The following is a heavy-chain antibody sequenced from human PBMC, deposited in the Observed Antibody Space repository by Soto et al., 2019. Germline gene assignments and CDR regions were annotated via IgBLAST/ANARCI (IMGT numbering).Heavy chain of an antibody. V-gene: IGHV1-69*02. CDR2: IIPVLDLS. J-gene: IGHJ2*01. D-gene: IGHD1-26*01. Sequence: QVQLVQSGAEVKKPGSSVKVSCKASGGTFTDYTITWVRQAPGQGLEWMARIIPVLDLSNYAQKFQGRVTITADKSTTTSYMELSGLTSEDTAVYYCAKKLGPSAFDLWGRGTLVTVSS. CDR3: AKKLGPSAFDL. CDR1: GGTFTDYT.